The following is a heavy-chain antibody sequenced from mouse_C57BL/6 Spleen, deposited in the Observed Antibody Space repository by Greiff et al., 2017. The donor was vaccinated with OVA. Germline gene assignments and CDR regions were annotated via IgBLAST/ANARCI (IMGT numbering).Heavy chain of an antibody. D-gene: IGHD4-1*01. Sequence: DVKLQESGEGLVKPGGSLKLSCAASGFTFSSYAMSWVRQTPEKRLEWVAYISSGGDYIYYADTVKGRFTISRDNARNTLYLQMSSLKSEDTDMYYWTRLTGPYYAMDYWGQGTSVTVSS. J-gene: IGHJ4*01. CDR2: ISSGGDYI. CDR1: GFTFSSYA. V-gene: IGHV5-9-1*02. CDR3: TRLTGPYYAMDY.